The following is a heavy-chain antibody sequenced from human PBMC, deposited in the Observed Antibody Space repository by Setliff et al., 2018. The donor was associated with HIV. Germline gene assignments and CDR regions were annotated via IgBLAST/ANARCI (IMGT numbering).Heavy chain of an antibody. J-gene: IGHJ6*03. CDR3: AREFGAGIRQIVAGEFYYMDV. Sequence: ASVKVFCKASGYTFTAYYLHWVRQAPGQGLEWMGRINPNNGDTNYAQKFQGRVTMTRDTSISTAYMELSRLRSDDTAVYYCAREFGAGIRQIVAGEFYYMDVWGKGTTVTVSS. CDR2: INPNNGDT. CDR1: GYTFTAYY. D-gene: IGHD5-12*01. V-gene: IGHV1-2*06.